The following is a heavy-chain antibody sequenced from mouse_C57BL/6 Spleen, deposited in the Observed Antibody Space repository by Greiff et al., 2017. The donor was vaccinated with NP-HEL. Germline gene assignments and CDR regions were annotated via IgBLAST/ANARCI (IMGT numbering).Heavy chain of an antibody. CDR1: GYTFTSYW. CDR3: ARYDTTVVADY. D-gene: IGHD1-1*01. V-gene: IGHV1-64*01. Sequence: VQLQQPGAELVKPGASVKLSCKASGYTFTSYWMHWVKQRPGQGLEWIGMIHPNSGSTNYNEKFKSKATLTVDKSSSTAYMQLSSLTSEDSAVYYCARYDTTVVADYWGQGTTLTVSS. J-gene: IGHJ2*01. CDR2: IHPNSGST.